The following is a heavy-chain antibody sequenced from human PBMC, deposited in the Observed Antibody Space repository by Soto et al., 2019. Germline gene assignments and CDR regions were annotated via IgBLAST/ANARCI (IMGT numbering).Heavy chain of an antibody. CDR2: IYHSGST. J-gene: IGHJ6*02. Sequence: PSETLSLTCAVSGGSISSSNCWSWVRQPPGKGLEWIGEIYHSGSTNYNPYLKSRVTISVDKSKNQFSLKLSSVTAADTAVYYCARVEGRFYYGMDVWGQGTTVTVS. CDR1: GGSISSSNC. V-gene: IGHV4-4*02. CDR3: ARVEGRFYYGMDV.